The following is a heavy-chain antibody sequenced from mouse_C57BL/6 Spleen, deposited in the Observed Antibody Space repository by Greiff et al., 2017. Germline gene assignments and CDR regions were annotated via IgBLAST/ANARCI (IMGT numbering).Heavy chain of an antibody. D-gene: IGHD2-4*01. Sequence: QVQLKQSGPGLVQPSQSLSITCTVSGFSLTSYGVHWVRQPPGKGLEWLGVIWSGGSTDYNAAFISRLSISKDNSKSQVFFKMNSRQADDTAIYYCGKFDYLGSWFAYWGQGTLVTVSA. J-gene: IGHJ3*01. V-gene: IGHV2-4*01. CDR1: GFSLTSYG. CDR3: GKFDYLGSWFAY. CDR2: IWSGGST.